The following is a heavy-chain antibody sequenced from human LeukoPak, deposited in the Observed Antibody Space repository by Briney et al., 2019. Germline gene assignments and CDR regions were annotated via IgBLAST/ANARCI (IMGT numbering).Heavy chain of an antibody. CDR2: IYPGDSDT. D-gene: IGHD6-6*01. CDR3: ARHKGYSSLSDDAFDI. V-gene: IGHV5-51*01. J-gene: IGHJ3*02. Sequence: GESLKISCKGSGYSFTSYWIGWVRQMPGKGLEWMGIIYPGDSDTRYSPSFQGQVTISADKSISTAYLQWSGLKASDTAMYYCARHKGYSSLSDDAFDIWGQGTMVTVSS. CDR1: GYSFTSYW.